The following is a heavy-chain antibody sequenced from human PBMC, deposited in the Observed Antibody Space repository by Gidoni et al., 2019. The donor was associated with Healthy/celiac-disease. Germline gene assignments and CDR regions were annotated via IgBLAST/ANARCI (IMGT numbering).Heavy chain of an antibody. D-gene: IGHD4-17*01. CDR3: ARETTGNYFDY. J-gene: IGHJ4*02. CDR2: INPSGGST. V-gene: IGHV1-46*01. CDR1: GYTFTSYY. Sequence: QVQLVQSGAEVQKPGASVKDSCKASGYTFTSYYMHWLRQAPGQGLEWMGIINPSGGSTSYAQKFQGRVTMTRDTSTSTVYMELSSLRSEDTAVYYCARETTGNYFDYRGQGTLVTVSS.